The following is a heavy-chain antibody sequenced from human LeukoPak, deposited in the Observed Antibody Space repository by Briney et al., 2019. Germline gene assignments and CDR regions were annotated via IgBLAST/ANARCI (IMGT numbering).Heavy chain of an antibody. Sequence: TGGSLRLSCVASGFTFGKYWMSWVRQAPGKGLEWVSSISSSSSYIYYADSVKGRFTISRDNAKNSLYLQMNSLRAEDTAVYYCARGDYTLDYWGQGTLVTVSS. CDR1: GFTFGKYW. V-gene: IGHV3-21*01. D-gene: IGHD4-11*01. J-gene: IGHJ4*02. CDR3: ARGDYTLDY. CDR2: ISSSSSYI.